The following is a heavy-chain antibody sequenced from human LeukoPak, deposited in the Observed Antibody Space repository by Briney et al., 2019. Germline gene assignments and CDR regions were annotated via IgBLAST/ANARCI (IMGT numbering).Heavy chain of an antibody. Sequence: GGSLRLPCAASGFTFSSYAVTWVRQAPGKGLEWVSSITGSGDTAFYADSVKGRFTISRDNSKNILYLQMHSLRVEDTAVYYCVKDYSTIAAAANPLFDYWGQGALVTVSS. CDR1: GFTFSSYA. V-gene: IGHV3-23*01. CDR3: VKDYSTIAAAANPLFDY. J-gene: IGHJ4*02. D-gene: IGHD6-25*01. CDR2: ITGSGDTA.